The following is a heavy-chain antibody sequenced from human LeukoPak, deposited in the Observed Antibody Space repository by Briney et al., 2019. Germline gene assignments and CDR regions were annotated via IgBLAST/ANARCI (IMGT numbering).Heavy chain of an antibody. CDR3: AREGRQDYVYFDY. CDR1: GGSINSYY. D-gene: IGHD4-17*01. V-gene: IGHV4-59*01. J-gene: IGHJ4*02. Sequence: PSETLSLTCTVSGGSINSYYWSWIRQPPGKGLEWIGYINYSGNTDYNPSLKSRVTISVDTSKNQFSLKVSSVTAADTAVYYCAREGRQDYVYFDYWGQGTLVTVSS. CDR2: INYSGNT.